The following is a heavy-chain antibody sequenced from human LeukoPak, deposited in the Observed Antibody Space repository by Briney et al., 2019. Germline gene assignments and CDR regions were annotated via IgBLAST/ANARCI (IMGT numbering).Heavy chain of an antibody. Sequence: SETLSLTCTVSGGSISSYYWSWIRQPPGKGLEWIGYIPHSGSTYYNPSLKSRVTISVDRSKNQFSLKLSSVTAADTAVYYCARRLEVPGGIGWFDPWGQGTLVTVSS. J-gene: IGHJ5*02. CDR3: ARRLEVPGGIGWFDP. D-gene: IGHD2-2*01. CDR1: GGSISSYY. V-gene: IGHV4-59*12. CDR2: IPHSGST.